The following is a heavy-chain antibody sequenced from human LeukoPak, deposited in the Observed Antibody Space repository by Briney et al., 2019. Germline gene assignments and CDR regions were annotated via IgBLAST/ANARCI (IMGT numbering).Heavy chain of an antibody. D-gene: IGHD3-9*01. CDR3: ARDRPHVLRYFDWLLSYDY. V-gene: IGHV3-9*01. Sequence: PGRSLRLSCAASGFTFDDYAMHWVRQAPGKGLEWVSGISWNSGSIGYADSVKGRFTISRDNAKNSLYLQMNSLRAEDTAVYYCARDRPHVLRYFDWLLSYDYWGQEPWSPSPQ. J-gene: IGHJ4*01. CDR1: GFTFDDYA. CDR2: ISWNSGSI.